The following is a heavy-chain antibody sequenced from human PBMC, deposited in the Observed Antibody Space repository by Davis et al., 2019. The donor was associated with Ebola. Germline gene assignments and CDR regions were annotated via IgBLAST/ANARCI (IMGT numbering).Heavy chain of an antibody. V-gene: IGHV1-69*13. D-gene: IGHD2-15*01. Sequence: SVKVSCKASVGTFISYAISWVRHAPGQGLEWMGGIIPIFGTANYAQKFQGRVTITADESTSTAYMELSSLRSEDTAVYYCARDRSGGPRYYGMDVWGQGTTVTVSS. J-gene: IGHJ6*02. CDR2: IIPIFGTA. CDR3: ARDRSGGPRYYGMDV. CDR1: VGTFISYA.